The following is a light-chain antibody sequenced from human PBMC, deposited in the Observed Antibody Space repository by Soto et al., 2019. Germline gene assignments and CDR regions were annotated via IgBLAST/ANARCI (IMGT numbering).Light chain of an antibody. CDR2: AAS. Sequence: DIQMTQSPSSLSASVGDRVTITCRASQNIGIYLNWYQQKPGKAPKLLIYAASSLQSGVPSRFSSSGSGTDLTLTISSLQPEDFATYYCQQSYSTPPYTFGQGTKLEIK. V-gene: IGKV1-39*01. CDR3: QQSYSTPPYT. CDR1: QNIGIY. J-gene: IGKJ2*01.